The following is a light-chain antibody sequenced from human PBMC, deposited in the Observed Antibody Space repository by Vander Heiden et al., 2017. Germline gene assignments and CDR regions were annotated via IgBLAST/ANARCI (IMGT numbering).Light chain of an antibody. J-gene: IGKJ1*01. CDR3: MQALQTPWT. V-gene: IGKV2-28*01. Sequence: DIVMTQSPLSLPVTPGEPASISCRSSQSLLHSNGYNYLDWYLQKPGQSPQLLIYFGSNRASGVPDRFSGGGSGTDFTLKISRVEAEDVGVYYCMQALQTPWTFGQGTKVEIK. CDR1: QSLLHSNGYNY. CDR2: FGS.